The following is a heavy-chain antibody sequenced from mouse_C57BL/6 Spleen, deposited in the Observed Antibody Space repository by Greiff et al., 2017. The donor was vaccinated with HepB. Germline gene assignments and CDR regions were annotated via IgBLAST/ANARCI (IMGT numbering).Heavy chain of an antibody. CDR1: GYTFTSYW. J-gene: IGHJ1*03. CDR2: IHPNSGST. V-gene: IGHV1-64*01. D-gene: IGHD1-1*01. Sequence: VQLQQPGAELVKPGASVKLSCKASGYTFTSYWMHWVKQRPGQGLEWIGMIHPNSGSTNYNEKFKSKATLTVDKSSSTAYMQLSSLTSEDSAVYYCRYYYGSSYGYFDGWGTGTTVTVSS. CDR3: RYYYGSSYGYFDG.